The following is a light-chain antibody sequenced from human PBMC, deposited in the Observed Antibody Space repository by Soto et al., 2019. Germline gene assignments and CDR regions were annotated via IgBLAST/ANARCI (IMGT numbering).Light chain of an antibody. CDR3: SSSTRSSTQV. CDR1: SSDVGGYNY. CDR2: EVN. V-gene: IGLV2-14*01. J-gene: IGLJ3*02. Sequence: QSVLTQPASVSGSLGQSITISCTGSSSDVGGYNYVSWYQQHPGKAPKLMIYEVNNRPSGVSNRFSASKSGNTASLTISGLQAEDEADYYCSSSTRSSTQVLGGGTKLTVL.